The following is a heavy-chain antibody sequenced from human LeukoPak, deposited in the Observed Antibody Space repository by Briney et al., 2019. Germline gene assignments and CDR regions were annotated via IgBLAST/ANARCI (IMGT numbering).Heavy chain of an antibody. CDR2: IIPIFGTA. V-gene: IGHV1-69*05. D-gene: IGHD6-13*01. CDR3: ARDSLGIAAAGTSLSGGFDY. Sequence: GSSVKVSCKASGGAFSSYAISWVRQAPGQGLEWMGGIIPIFGTANYAQKFQGRVTITTDESTSTAYMELSSLRSEDTAVYYCARDSLGIAAAGTSLSGGFDYWGQGTLVTVSS. CDR1: GGAFSSYA. J-gene: IGHJ4*02.